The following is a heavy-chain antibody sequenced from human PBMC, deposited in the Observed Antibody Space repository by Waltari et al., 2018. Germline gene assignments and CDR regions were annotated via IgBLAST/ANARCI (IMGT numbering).Heavy chain of an antibody. D-gene: IGHD5-12*01. CDR1: GGSISRPYY. V-gene: IGHV4-30-4*01. CDR3: ARGGGGYDKYYFDL. CDR2: VYQSGST. Sequence: QVPLQESGPGPVKPSQTLTLTCNVSGGSISRPYYWSWIRQSPGKGLVWIGYVYQSGSTLYNQTLNNRVTMSVDRSKNQFSLRRTSLTAADTAVYFCARGGGGYDKYYFDLWGQGTLVTVSS. J-gene: IGHJ4*02.